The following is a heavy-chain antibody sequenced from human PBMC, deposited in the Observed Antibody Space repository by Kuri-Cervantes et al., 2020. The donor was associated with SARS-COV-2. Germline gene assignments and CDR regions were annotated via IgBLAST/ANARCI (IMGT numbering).Heavy chain of an antibody. J-gene: IGHJ6*02. D-gene: IGHD1-14*01. Sequence: GGSLRLSCVASGFTFSNYGMHWVRQAPGKGLEWVAVISDDEVSKHYADSVNGRFTISRDKSKNTLYLQMTSLRPGDTAIYYCARPRKPVYYYHGMDVWGQGTMVTVS. CDR2: ISDDEVSK. V-gene: IGHV3-30*03. CDR1: GFTFSNYG. CDR3: ARPRKPVYYYHGMDV.